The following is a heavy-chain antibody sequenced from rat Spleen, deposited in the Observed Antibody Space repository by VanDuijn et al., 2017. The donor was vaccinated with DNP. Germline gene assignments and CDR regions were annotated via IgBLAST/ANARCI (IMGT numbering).Heavy chain of an antibody. CDR2: ISTSGGST. Sequence: EVQLVESGGGLVQPGRSLKLSCAASGFTFSNYDMAWVRQAPTKGLEWVASISTSGGSTYYRDSVKGRFTVSRDNAKSTLYLQMESLRSEDTATYYCARLGDYWGQGVMVTVSS. D-gene: IGHD5-1*01. V-gene: IGHV5-25*01. CDR1: GFTFSNYD. J-gene: IGHJ2*01. CDR3: ARLGDY.